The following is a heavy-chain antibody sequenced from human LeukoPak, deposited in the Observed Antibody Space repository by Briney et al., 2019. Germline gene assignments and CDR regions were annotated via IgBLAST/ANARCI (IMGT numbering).Heavy chain of an antibody. D-gene: IGHD6-19*01. J-gene: IGHJ4*02. CDR1: GFTFSSYA. CDR2: ISGSGGST. V-gene: IGHV3-23*01. Sequence: PGGSLRLSCAASGFTFSSYAMSWVRQAPGKGLEWVSAISGSGGSTYYADSVKGRFTISRDSSKNTLYLQMNSLRAEDTAVYYCAKAKSSGWYFFDYWGQGTLVTVSS. CDR3: AKAKSSGWYFFDY.